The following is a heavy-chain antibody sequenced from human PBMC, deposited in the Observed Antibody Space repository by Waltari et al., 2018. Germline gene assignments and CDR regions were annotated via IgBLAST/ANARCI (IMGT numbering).Heavy chain of an antibody. J-gene: IGHJ6*03. CDR2: IYYSGST. D-gene: IGHD4-17*01. CDR1: GGSISSGDYY. V-gene: IGHV4-30-4*08. Sequence: QVQLQESGPGLVKPSQTLSLTCTVSGGSISSGDYYWSWIRQPPGKGLEWIGYIYYSGSTYYNPSLKGRVTISVDTSKNQFSLKLSSVTAADTAVYYCARVRGLTVTKGGGYYYMAVWGKGTTVTVSS. CDR3: ARVRGLTVTKGGGYYYMAV.